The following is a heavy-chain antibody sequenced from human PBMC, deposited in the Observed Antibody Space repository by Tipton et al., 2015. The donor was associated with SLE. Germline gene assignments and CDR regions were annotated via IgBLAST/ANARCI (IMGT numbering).Heavy chain of an antibody. V-gene: IGHV3-23*01. CDR1: GFTFSSYA. J-gene: IGHJ4*02. D-gene: IGHD2-21*02. CDR2: ISGSGGST. CDR3: ALLPCGGDCPLDY. Sequence: SLRLSCAASGFTFSSYAMSWVRQAPGKGLEWVSAISGSGGSTYYADSVKGRFTISRGNSKNTLYLQMNSLRAEDTAVYYCALLPCGGDCPLDYWGQGTLVTVSS.